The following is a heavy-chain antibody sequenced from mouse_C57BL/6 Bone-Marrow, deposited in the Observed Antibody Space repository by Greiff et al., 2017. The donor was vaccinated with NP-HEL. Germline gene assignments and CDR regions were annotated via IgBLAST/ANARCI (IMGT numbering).Heavy chain of an antibody. CDR2: IHPNSGST. CDR1: GYTFTSYW. V-gene: IGHV1-64*01. D-gene: IGHD2-2*01. CDR3: ARGLLWLRRRDYYAMDY. Sequence: QVQLKESGAELVKPGASVKLSCKASGYTFTSYWMHWVKQRPGQGLEWIGMIHPNSGSTNYNEKFKSKATLTVDTSSSTAYMQLSSLTSEDSAVYYCARGLLWLRRRDYYAMDYWGQGTSVTVSS. J-gene: IGHJ4*01.